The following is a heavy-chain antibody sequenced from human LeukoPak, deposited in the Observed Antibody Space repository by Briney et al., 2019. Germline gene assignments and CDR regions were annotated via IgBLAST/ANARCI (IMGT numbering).Heavy chain of an antibody. D-gene: IGHD3-10*01. V-gene: IGHV3-64*01. CDR3: ARRLVRGARHSP. CDR2: ISSNGGST. J-gene: IGHJ5*02. Sequence: GGSLRLSCAASGFTFSSYVMHWVRQAPGKGLEYVSAISSNGGSTYYANSVKGRFTISRDNSKNTLFLQMGSLRAEDMAVYYCARRLVRGARHSPWGQGTLVTVSS. CDR1: GFTFSSYV.